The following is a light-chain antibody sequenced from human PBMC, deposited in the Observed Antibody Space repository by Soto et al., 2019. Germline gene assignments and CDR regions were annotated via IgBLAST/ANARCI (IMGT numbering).Light chain of an antibody. V-gene: IGKV3-15*01. J-gene: IGKJ1*01. Sequence: EIVMTQSPATLSVSPLVIVTLSFMASQSIGDTLAWYQQKPGQAPRLLIYGASTRAPGVPARFSARGSGTDFTLTLSSLQSEDFAVYYCQQYNYWSWTFGQGTKVDIK. CDR2: GAS. CDR1: QSIGDT. CDR3: QQYNYWSWT.